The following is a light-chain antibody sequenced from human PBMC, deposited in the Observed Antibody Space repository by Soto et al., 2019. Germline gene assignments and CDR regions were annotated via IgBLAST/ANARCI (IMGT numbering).Light chain of an antibody. CDR3: QQSNDWPRT. V-gene: IGKV3D-15*01. CDR2: GAS. CDR1: QGVSSN. J-gene: IGKJ1*01. Sequence: EIVLTQSPATLSLSPGDRATHSCRASQGVSSNLAWYQQKPGQAPRLLIYGASTRATDIPARFSGSGSGTDFTLTISSLQSEDFAVYYCQQSNDWPRTFGQGTKVEIK.